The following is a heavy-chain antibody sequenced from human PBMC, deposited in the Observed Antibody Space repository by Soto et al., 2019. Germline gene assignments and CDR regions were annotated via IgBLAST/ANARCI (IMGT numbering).Heavy chain of an antibody. CDR3: ASIGVSYYYYMDV. CDR2: IYYSGST. D-gene: IGHD3-10*01. V-gene: IGHV4-31*03. Sequence: QVQLQESGPGLVKPSQTLSLTCTVSGGSISSGGYYWSWVRQHPGKGLEWIGYIYYSGSTYYNPSLKSRVTISVDTSKNQCSLKLSSVTAADTAVYYCASIGVSYYYYMDVWGKGTTVTVSS. CDR1: GGSISSGGYY. J-gene: IGHJ6*03.